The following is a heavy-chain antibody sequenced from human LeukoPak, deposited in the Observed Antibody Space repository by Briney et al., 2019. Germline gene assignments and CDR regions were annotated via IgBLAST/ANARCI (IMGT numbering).Heavy chain of an antibody. Sequence: KASETLSLTCTVSSGSSSSYYWSWIRQPPGKGLEWIGYIYYSGSTNYNPSLKSRVTISVDTSKNQFSLKLSSVTAADTAVYYCARYGSGSYYSPLNFDYWGQGTLVTVSS. J-gene: IGHJ4*02. V-gene: IGHV4-59*01. CDR2: IYYSGST. CDR1: SGSSSSYY. CDR3: ARYGSGSYYSPLNFDY. D-gene: IGHD3-10*01.